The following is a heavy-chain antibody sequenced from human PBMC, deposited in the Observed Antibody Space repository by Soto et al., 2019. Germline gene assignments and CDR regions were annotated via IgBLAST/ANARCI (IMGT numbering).Heavy chain of an antibody. V-gene: IGHV4-30-4*01. Sequence: QVQLQESGPGLVNPSQTLSLTCTVSGGSISSGDYYWSWIRQPPGKGLEWIGYILYSGTTNYNPSLESRLTISVDTSKNQFSLKLTSVTAADKAVYYCARNGALDYWGRGTLVTVSS. CDR3: ARNGALDY. J-gene: IGHJ4*02. D-gene: IGHD2-8*01. CDR2: ILYSGTT. CDR1: GGSISSGDYY.